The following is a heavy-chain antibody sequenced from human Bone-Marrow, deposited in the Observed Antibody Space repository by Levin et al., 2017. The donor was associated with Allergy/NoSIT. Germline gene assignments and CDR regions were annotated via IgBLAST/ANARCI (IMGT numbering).Heavy chain of an antibody. Sequence: NSGGSLRLSCAVYGGSFSGYYWSWIRQPPGKGLEWIGEINHSGSTNYNPSLKSRVTISVDTSKNQFSLKLSSVTAADTAVYYCARGGITGTTERPWDYWGQGTLVTVSS. CDR1: GGSFSGYY. V-gene: IGHV4-34*01. CDR2: INHSGST. D-gene: IGHD1-20*01. CDR3: ARGGITGTTERPWDY. J-gene: IGHJ4*02.